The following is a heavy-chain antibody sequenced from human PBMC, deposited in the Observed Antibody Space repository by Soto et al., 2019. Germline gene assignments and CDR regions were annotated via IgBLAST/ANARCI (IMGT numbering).Heavy chain of an antibody. CDR1: GFTFSSYS. CDR3: ARDREVRGVIRHYYYYMDV. CDR2: ISSSSSYI. D-gene: IGHD3-10*01. J-gene: IGHJ6*03. V-gene: IGHV3-21*01. Sequence: GGSLRLSCAASGFTFSSYSMNWVRQAPGKGLEWVSSISSSSSYIYYADSVKGRFTISRDNAKNSLYLQMNSLRAEDTAVYYCARDREVRGVIRHYYYYMDVWGKGTTVTVSS.